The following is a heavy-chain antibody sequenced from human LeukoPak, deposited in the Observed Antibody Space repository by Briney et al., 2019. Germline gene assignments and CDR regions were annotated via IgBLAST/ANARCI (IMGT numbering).Heavy chain of an antibody. J-gene: IGHJ4*02. D-gene: IGHD2-21*01. CDR3: AKAPVTTCRGAYCYPFDY. CDR2: ISDSGNT. V-gene: IGHV3-23*01. CDR1: GFTLSSYA. Sequence: GGSLRLSCAASGFTLSSYAMSWVRQAPGKGLEWVSAISDSGNTYHADSVKGRFTISRDSSKNTLFLQMNRLRPEDATVYYCAKAPVTTCRGAYCYPFDYWGQGTLVTVSS.